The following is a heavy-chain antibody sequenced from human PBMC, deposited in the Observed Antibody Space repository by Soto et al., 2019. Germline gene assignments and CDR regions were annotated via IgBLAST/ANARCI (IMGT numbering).Heavy chain of an antibody. CDR1: GFTFSSYW. CDR3: ARDRITIFGVVIHNWFDP. D-gene: IGHD3-3*01. V-gene: IGHV3-74*01. Sequence: GSLTLSCAASGFTFSSYWMHWVRQAPGKGLVWVSRINSDGSSTSYADSVKGRFTISRDNAKNTLYLQMNSLRAEDTAVYYCARDRITIFGVVIHNWFDPWGQGTLVTVSS. J-gene: IGHJ5*02. CDR2: INSDGSST.